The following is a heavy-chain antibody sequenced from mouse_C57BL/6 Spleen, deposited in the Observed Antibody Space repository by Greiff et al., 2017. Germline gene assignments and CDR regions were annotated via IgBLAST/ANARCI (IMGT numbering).Heavy chain of an antibody. V-gene: IGHV1-15*01. Sequence: LVESGAELVRPGASVTLSCKASGYTFTDYEMHWVKQTPVHGLEWIGAIDPETGGTAYNQKFKGKALLTADKASSTAYMELRSLTSEDSAVYYCTRFGKDYWGQGTTLTVSS. CDR1: GYTFTDYE. D-gene: IGHD2-1*01. J-gene: IGHJ2*01. CDR3: TRFGKDY. CDR2: IDPETGGT.